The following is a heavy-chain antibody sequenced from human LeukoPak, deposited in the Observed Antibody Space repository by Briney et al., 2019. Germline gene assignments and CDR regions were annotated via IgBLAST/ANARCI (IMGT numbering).Heavy chain of an antibody. CDR1: GFIFSDYY. J-gene: IGHJ4*02. CDR2: TRNKVHSYMT. Sequence: GGPLRLSCAASGFIFSDYYMDWVRRAPGKGLEWLGRTRNKVHSYMTEYAASVKGRFTISRDDSQKSLFLQVNSLKTDDTAVYYCARGDGWSFDYWGQGTLVTVSS. V-gene: IGHV3-72*01. D-gene: IGHD6-19*01. CDR3: ARGDGWSFDY.